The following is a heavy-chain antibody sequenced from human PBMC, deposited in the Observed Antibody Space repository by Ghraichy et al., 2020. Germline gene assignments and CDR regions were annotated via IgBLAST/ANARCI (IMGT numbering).Heavy chain of an antibody. D-gene: IGHD4-17*01. Sequence: SETLSLTCTVSGCSLNTYYLSWIRQPPEKGLEWIGDIYYSGTTFYNPSLKSRVTLSVDTSKNQFSLKLSSVTASDTAVYYCASARGYGDYRIHGLLLDYSSPKSLVTFSP. J-gene: IGHJ4*02. V-gene: IGHV4-59*01. CDR1: GCSLNTYY. CDR3: ASARGYGDYRIHGLLLDY. CDR2: IYYSGTT.